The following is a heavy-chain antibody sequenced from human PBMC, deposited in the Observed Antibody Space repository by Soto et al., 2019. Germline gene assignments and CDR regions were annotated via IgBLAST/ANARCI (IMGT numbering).Heavy chain of an antibody. D-gene: IGHD3-16*02. J-gene: IGHJ3*02. CDR3: ARVGIPDGIAGSYRGLHI. Sequence: QVQLVESGGGVVQPGESLRLSCAASGFDFSSYAMHWVRQPPGKGLEWVAGITYDGSNKYYADSVKGRFTIARDSCKRTLCLQLSSLRLEDTAMYYWARVGIPDGIAGSYRGLHIWGRGTVVTVSS. V-gene: IGHV3-30-3*01. CDR2: ITYDGSNK. CDR1: GFDFSSYA.